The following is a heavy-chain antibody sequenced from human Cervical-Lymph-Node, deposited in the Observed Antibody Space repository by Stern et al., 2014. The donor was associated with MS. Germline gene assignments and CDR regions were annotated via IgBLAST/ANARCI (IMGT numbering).Heavy chain of an antibody. J-gene: IGHJ4*02. CDR2: IYYSGST. V-gene: IGHV4-59*01. CDR1: GNSISGYY. CDR3: ARTYYYDSSGYYFDY. D-gene: IGHD3-22*01. Sequence: VQLVASGPGLVKPSETLSLTCTVSGNSISGYYWSWIRQPPGKGLEWDGYIYYSGSTRYNPSIKSRVSISVDTSKNQFSLELSSVTAADTAVYYCARTYYYDSSGYYFDYWGQGTLVTVSS.